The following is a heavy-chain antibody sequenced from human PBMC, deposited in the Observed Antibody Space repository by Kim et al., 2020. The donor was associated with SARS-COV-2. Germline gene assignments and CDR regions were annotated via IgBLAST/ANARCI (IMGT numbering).Heavy chain of an antibody. D-gene: IGHD3-22*01. CDR1: GFTFSSYA. J-gene: IGHJ5*02. CDR2: ISYDGSNK. CDR3: ASTVNYYDSSGYYDNWFDP. Sequence: GGSLRLSCAASGFTFSSYAMHWVRQAPGKGLEWVAVISYDGSNKYYADSVKGRFTISRDNSKNTLYLQMNSLRAEDTAVYYCASTVNYYDSSGYYDNWFDPWGQGTLVTVSS. V-gene: IGHV3-30-3*01.